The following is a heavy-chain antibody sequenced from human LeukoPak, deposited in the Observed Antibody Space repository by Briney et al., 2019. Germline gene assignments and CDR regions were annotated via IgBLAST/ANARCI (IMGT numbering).Heavy chain of an antibody. J-gene: IGHJ4*02. CDR3: ARTDCSTGSCYFLFDY. D-gene: IGHD2-15*01. CDR2: IDWDDDK. V-gene: IGHV2-70*04. CDR1: AFSLSTTGMR. Sequence: SGPALVKPTQTLTLTCTLSAFSLSTTGMRVSWIRQPPGKALEWLARIDWDDDKFYSASLKTRLTLSTDTSKNQVVLTMTNMDPGDTATYYCARTDCSTGSCYFLFDYWGQGTLVTVSS.